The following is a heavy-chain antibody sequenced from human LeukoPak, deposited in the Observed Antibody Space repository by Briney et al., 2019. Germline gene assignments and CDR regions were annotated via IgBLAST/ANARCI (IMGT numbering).Heavy chain of an antibody. CDR3: AKDLELALVVVVAATTKRSNY. Sequence: GGSLRLSCSASGFSFSSYTMTWVRQAPGKGPEWVSIISGGGDTTFYTDSVKGRFTISRDNSKNTLYLQMNSLRAEDTAVYYCAKDLELALVVVVAATTKRSNYWGQGTLVTVSS. D-gene: IGHD2-15*01. J-gene: IGHJ4*02. V-gene: IGHV3-23*01. CDR2: ISGGGDTT. CDR1: GFSFSSYT.